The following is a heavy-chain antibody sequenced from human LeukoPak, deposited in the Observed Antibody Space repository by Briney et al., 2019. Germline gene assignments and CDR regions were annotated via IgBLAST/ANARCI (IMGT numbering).Heavy chain of an antibody. J-gene: IGHJ6*03. CDR1: GGTFSSYA. V-gene: IGHV1-69*05. CDR3: ASTIAARIHYYIDV. Sequence: GASVKVSCKASGGTFSSYAISWVRQAPGQGLEWMGGIIPIFGTANYAQKFQGRVTITTDESTSTAYMELSSLRSEDTAVYYCASTIAARIHYYIDVWGKGTTVTVSS. D-gene: IGHD6-6*01. CDR2: IIPIFGTA.